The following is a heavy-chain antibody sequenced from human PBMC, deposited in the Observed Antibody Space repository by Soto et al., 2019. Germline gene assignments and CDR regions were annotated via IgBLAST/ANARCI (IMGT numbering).Heavy chain of an antibody. CDR3: ARGRWPDAMGGYYYYGMDV. CDR2: IIPIFGTA. J-gene: IGHJ6*02. Sequence: SVKGSCKAAGGPLRSYAISWGQQAPGQGLEWMGGIIPIFGTANYAQKFQGRVTITADKSTSTAYMELSSLRSEDTAVYYCARGRWPDAMGGYYYYGMDVWGQGTTVTVSS. V-gene: IGHV1-69*06. D-gene: IGHD2-2*01. CDR1: GGPLRSYA.